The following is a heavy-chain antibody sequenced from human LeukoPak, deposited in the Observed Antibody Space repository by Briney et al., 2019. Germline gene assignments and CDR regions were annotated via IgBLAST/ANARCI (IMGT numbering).Heavy chain of an antibody. CDR3: ARRKGWFGEQKTYYYYGMDV. CDR1: GGSISSSTW. V-gene: IGHV4-4*02. J-gene: IGHJ6*04. Sequence: SGTLSLTCAVSGGSISSSTWWSWVRHPPGKGLEWIGEINHSGSTNYNPSLKSRVTISVDKSKNQFSLKLSSVTAADTAVYYCARRKGWFGEQKTYYYYGMDVWGKGTTVTVSS. D-gene: IGHD3-10*01. CDR2: INHSGST.